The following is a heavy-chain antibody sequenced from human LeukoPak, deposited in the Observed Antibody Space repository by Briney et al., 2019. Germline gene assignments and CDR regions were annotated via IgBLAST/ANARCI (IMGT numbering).Heavy chain of an antibody. CDR1: GFTFSRYS. CDR2: ISSSSSSYI. D-gene: IGHD5-24*01. V-gene: IGHV3-21*01. Sequence: GGSLRLSCAASGFTFSRYSMNWVRQAPGKGLEWVSSISSSSSSYIYYADSVKGRFTISRDNAKNSLYLQMNSLRAEDTAVYYCARDTPVEMAVFFDYWGQGTLVTVSS. CDR3: ARDTPVEMAVFFDY. J-gene: IGHJ4*02.